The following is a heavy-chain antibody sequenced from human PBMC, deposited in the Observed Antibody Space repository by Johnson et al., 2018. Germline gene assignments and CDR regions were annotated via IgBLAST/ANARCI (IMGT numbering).Heavy chain of an antibody. CDR1: GFSFDDYA. CDR2: IYWNSGII. J-gene: IGHJ6*04. D-gene: IGHD3-10*01. V-gene: IGHV3-9*01. CDR3: ARSRGHYYDYCMDV. Sequence: VQLVESGGGLVQPGRSLRLSCEGSGFSFDDYAMHWVRQAPGKGLEWVSGIYWNSGIIGYADSVKGRFTISRDNAKNSLFLQMNSLRAEDSALYYCARSRGHYYDYCMDVWGKGTTGTVSS.